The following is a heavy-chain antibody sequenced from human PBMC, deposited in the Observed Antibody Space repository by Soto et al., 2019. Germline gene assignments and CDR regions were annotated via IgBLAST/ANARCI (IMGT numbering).Heavy chain of an antibody. D-gene: IGHD3-3*01. CDR2: IYYTGST. CDR1: GGSISSGDYF. V-gene: IGHV4-30-4*01. CDR3: ARDDGYYRLYDY. J-gene: IGHJ4*02. Sequence: QVRLQESGPGLVKPSQTLSLTCTVSGGSISSGDYFWSWVRQPPGKGLEWIGYIYYTGSTSYNPSLKSRLTMSVDTSRNQFSLKVSSVTAADTAVYFCARDDGYYRLYDYWGQGTLVTVSS.